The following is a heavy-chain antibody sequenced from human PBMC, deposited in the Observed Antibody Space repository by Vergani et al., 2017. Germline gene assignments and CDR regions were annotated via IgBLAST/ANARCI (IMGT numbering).Heavy chain of an antibody. V-gene: IGHV5-51*01. CDR1: GYSFTSYW. CDR3: ARTYYYDSSGSNDAFDI. Sequence: EVQLVQSGAEVKKPGESLKISCKGPGYSFTSYWIGWVRQMPGKGLEWMGIIYPGDSDTRYSPSFQGQVTISADKSISTAYLQWSSLKASDTAMYYCARTYYYDSSGSNDAFDIWGQGTMVTVSS. J-gene: IGHJ3*02. D-gene: IGHD3-22*01. CDR2: IYPGDSDT.